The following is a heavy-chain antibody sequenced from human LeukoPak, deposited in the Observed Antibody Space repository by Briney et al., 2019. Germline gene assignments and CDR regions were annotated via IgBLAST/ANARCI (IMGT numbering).Heavy chain of an antibody. CDR2: IKQDGSEN. V-gene: IGHV3-7*05. Sequence: WGSLRLTCDVSGLSFSDYWLTWIRQAPGKGLECVANIKQDGSENHYVDSVKGRFTISRDNAKNSLSLQMNSLRAEDTAVYYCATYWRYFDRLLADIWGRGTMVTVSS. CDR1: GLSFSDYW. CDR3: ATYWRYFDRLLADI. J-gene: IGHJ3*02. D-gene: IGHD3-9*01.